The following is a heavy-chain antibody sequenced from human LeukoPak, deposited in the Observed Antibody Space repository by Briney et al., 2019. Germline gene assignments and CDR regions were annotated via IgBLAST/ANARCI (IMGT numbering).Heavy chain of an antibody. V-gene: IGHV1-8*01. CDR1: GYTFTGYD. CDR3: ARVWGSYRSQDY. Sequence: GASVKVSCKASGYTFTGYDIHWVRPATGQGLEWMGWMNPNSGNTGYAQKFQGRVTMTRNTSISTAYMELSSLRSEDTAVYYCARVWGSYRSQDYWGQGTLVTVSS. J-gene: IGHJ4*02. D-gene: IGHD3-16*02. CDR2: MNPNSGNT.